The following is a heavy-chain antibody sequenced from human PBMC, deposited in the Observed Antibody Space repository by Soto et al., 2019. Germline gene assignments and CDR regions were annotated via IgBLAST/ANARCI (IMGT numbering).Heavy chain of an antibody. CDR2: INPSGGST. D-gene: IGHD2-2*01. J-gene: IGHJ6*02. Sequence: ASVKVSCKASGYTFTSYYMHWVRQAPGQGLEWMGIINPSGGSTSYAQKFQGRVTMTRDTSTSTVYMELSSLRSEDTAVYYCARGADDGSTYYYYGMDVWGQGTTVTVSS. CDR3: ARGADDGSTYYYYGMDV. V-gene: IGHV1-46*01. CDR1: GYTFTSYY.